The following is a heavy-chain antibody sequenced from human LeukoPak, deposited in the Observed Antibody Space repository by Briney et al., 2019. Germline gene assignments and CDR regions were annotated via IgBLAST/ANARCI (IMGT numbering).Heavy chain of an antibody. J-gene: IGHJ4*02. D-gene: IGHD6-19*01. CDR3: ARVSAAVADS. V-gene: IGHV1-18*01. Sequence: ASVKVSCKTSGYTFTNYGISWVRQAPGQGLEWMGWISAYNGYTNYAQKLQGRVTITADKSTSTAYMELSSLRSEDTAVYYCARVSAAVADSWGQGTLVTVSS. CDR2: ISAYNGYT. CDR1: GYTFTNYG.